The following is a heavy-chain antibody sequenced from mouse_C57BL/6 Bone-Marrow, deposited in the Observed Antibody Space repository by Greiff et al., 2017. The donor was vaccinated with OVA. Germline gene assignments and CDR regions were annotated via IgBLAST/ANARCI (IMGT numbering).Heavy chain of an antibody. V-gene: IGHV7-3*01. CDR1: GFTFTDYY. Sequence: EVKLVESGGGLVQPGGSLSLSCAASGFTFTDYYMSWVRQPPGKALEWLGFIRNKANGYTTEDSASVKGRFTISRDNSQSILYLQMNALRAEDSASYYCASYHPDGDYGFAYWGQGTLVTVSA. J-gene: IGHJ3*01. CDR3: ASYHPDGDYGFAY. CDR2: IRNKANGYTT. D-gene: IGHD2-13*01.